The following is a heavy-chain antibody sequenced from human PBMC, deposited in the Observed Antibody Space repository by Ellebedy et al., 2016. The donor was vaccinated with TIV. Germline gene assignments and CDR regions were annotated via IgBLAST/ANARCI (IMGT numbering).Heavy chain of an antibody. CDR2: IYTSGST. Sequence: MPSETLSLTCTVSGGSISSYYWSWIRQPPGKGLEWIGRIYTSGSTNYNPSLKSRVTMSVDTSKNQFSLKLSSVTAADTAVYYCARESYSSSWYPEGLYDYWGQGTLVTVSS. D-gene: IGHD6-13*01. J-gene: IGHJ4*02. CDR3: ARESYSSSWYPEGLYDY. CDR1: GGSISSYY. V-gene: IGHV4-4*07.